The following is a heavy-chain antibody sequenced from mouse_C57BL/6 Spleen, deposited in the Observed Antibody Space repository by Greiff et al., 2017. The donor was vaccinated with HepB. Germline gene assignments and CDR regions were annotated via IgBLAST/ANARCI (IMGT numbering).Heavy chain of an antibody. CDR3: ARQGVRDYEYFDV. Sequence: EVKVVESGGGLVKPGGSLKLSCAASGFTFSSYTMSWVRQTPEKRLEWVATISGGGGNTYYPDSVKGRFTISRDNAKNTLYLQMSSLRSEDTALYYCARQGVRDYEYFDVWGTGTTVTVSS. V-gene: IGHV5-9*01. D-gene: IGHD2-4*01. CDR1: GFTFSSYT. CDR2: ISGGGGNT. J-gene: IGHJ1*03.